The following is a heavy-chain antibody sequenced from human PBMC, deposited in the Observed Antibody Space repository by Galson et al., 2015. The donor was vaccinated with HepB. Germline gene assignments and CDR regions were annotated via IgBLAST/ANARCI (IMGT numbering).Heavy chain of an antibody. CDR3: AKETLVVPAVITGFDP. Sequence: SLRLSCAASGFTFSSYAMSWVRQAPGKGLEWVSAISGSGGSTYYADSVRGRFTISRDNSKNTLYLQMNSLRAEDTAVYYCAKETLVVPAVITGFDPWGQGTLVTVSS. J-gene: IGHJ5*02. D-gene: IGHD2-2*01. CDR2: ISGSGGST. V-gene: IGHV3-23*01. CDR1: GFTFSSYA.